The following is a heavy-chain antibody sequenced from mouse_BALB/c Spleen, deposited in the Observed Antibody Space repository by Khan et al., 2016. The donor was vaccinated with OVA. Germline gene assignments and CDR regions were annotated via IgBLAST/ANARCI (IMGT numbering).Heavy chain of an antibody. J-gene: IGHJ2*01. D-gene: IGHD2-3*01. CDR3: ARQGGIYDGPFDY. Sequence: EVELVESGGDLVKPGGSLKLSCAASGFTFNNYAMSWVRQTPEKRLEWVATVSSGGSFTYYPDSVKGRFTISRDNAKTTLYLQMSSLRSEDTAMYYCARQGGIYDGPFDYWGQGTTLTVAS. CDR1: GFTFNNYA. V-gene: IGHV5-9-3*01. CDR2: VSSGGSFT.